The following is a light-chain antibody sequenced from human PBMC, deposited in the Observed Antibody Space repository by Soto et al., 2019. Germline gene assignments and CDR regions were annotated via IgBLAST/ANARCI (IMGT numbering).Light chain of an antibody. J-gene: IGLJ1*01. CDR1: SSNIGAGYD. CDR2: GNS. Sequence: QSVLTQPPSVSGAPGQRVTISCTGSSSNIGAGYDVHWYQQLPGTVPKLLIYGNSNRPSGVPDRFSGSKSDTSASLAITGLQAEDEADYYCQSYDSSLSYVFGPGTKLTVL. V-gene: IGLV1-40*01. CDR3: QSYDSSLSYV.